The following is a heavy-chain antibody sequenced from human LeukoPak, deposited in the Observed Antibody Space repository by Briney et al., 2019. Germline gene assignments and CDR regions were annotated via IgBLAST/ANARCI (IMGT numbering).Heavy chain of an antibody. CDR1: GFIFTDYW. CDR3: ARVLLPLYGMDV. D-gene: IGHD3-22*01. Sequence: GGSLRLSCAASGFIFTDYWMYWVRQAPGKGLAWVANIKEDGTEKNYVDSVKGRFTISRDNAKNSVYLQMNSLRVEDTAVYYCARVLLPLYGMDVWGQGTTVTVSS. J-gene: IGHJ6*02. V-gene: IGHV3-7*01. CDR2: IKEDGTEK.